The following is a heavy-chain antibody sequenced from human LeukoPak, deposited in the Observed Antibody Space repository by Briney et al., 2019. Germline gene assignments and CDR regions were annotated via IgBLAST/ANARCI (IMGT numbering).Heavy chain of an antibody. Sequence: GGSLRLSCAASGFTFSSYEMNWVRQAPGKGLEWVSYISSSGSNIYYADSVKGRFTISRDNAKNSLYLQMNSLRAEDTAVYYCARSPYSSSWYIDYWGQGTLVTVSS. CDR1: GFTFSSYE. V-gene: IGHV3-48*03. D-gene: IGHD6-13*01. CDR3: ARSPYSSSWYIDY. J-gene: IGHJ4*02. CDR2: ISSSGSNI.